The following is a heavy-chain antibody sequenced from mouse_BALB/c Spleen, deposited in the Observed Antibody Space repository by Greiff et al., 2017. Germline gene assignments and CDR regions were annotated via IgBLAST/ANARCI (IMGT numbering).Heavy chain of an antibody. CDR1: GYTFTDYA. CDR3: ARVSLGYSAWFAY. Sequence: QVQLQQSGAELVRPGVSVKISCKGSGYTFTDYAMHWVKQSHAKSLEWIGVISTYYGDASYNQKFKGKATMTVDKSSSTAYMELARLTSEDSAIYYCARVSLGYSAWFAYWGQGTLVTVSA. D-gene: IGHD2-3*01. V-gene: IGHV1S137*01. J-gene: IGHJ3*01. CDR2: ISTYYGDA.